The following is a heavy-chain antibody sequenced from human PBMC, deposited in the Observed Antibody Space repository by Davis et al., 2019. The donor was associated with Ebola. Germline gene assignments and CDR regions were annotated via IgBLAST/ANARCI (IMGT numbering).Heavy chain of an antibody. J-gene: IGHJ4*02. CDR3: ARSGGGSYLGFDY. V-gene: IGHV1-3*01. CDR2: INAGNGNT. D-gene: IGHD1-26*01. CDR1: GYTFTSYG. Sequence: AASVKVSCKASGYTFTSYGISWVRQAPGQGLEWMGWINAGNGNTKYSQKFQGRVTITRDTSASTAYMELSSLRSEDTAVYYCARSGGGSYLGFDYWGQGTLVTVSS.